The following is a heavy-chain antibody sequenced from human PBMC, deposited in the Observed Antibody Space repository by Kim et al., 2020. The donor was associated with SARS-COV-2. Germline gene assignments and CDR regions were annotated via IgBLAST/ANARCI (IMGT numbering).Heavy chain of an antibody. J-gene: IGHJ4*02. CDR3: EKDLQRREYYYGSGSYYNLGWIDY. V-gene: IGHV3-30*18. CDR2: ISYDGSNK. D-gene: IGHD3-10*01. Sequence: GGSLRLSCAASGLTFSSYGMHWVRQAPGKGLEWVAVISYDGSNKYYADSVKGRFTISRDNSKNTLYLQMNSLRAEDPAVYYCEKDLQRREYYYGSGSYYNLGWIDYWGQGTRVTVSS. CDR1: GLTFSSYG.